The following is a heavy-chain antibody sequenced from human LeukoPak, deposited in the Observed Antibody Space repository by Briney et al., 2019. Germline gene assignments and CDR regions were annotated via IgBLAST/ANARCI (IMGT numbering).Heavy chain of an antibody. Sequence: GESLKISCKGSGYSFTSYWIGWVRQMPGKGLEWMGIIYPGDSDTRYSPSFQGQVTISADKSISTAYLQWSSLKASDTAMYYCVRLGVGIAAAGTYYYYYMDVWGKGTTVTVSS. D-gene: IGHD6-13*01. CDR3: VRLGVGIAAAGTYYYYYMDV. V-gene: IGHV5-51*01. J-gene: IGHJ6*03. CDR2: IYPGDSDT. CDR1: GYSFTSYW.